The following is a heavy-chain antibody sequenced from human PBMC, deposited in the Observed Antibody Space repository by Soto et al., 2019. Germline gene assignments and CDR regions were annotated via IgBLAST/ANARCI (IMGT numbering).Heavy chain of an antibody. CDR2: ISYDGSNK. V-gene: IGHV3-30-3*01. Sequence: GGSLRLACAASGFTFSSYAMHWVRQAPGKGLEWVAVISYDGSNKYYADSVKGRFTISRDNSKNTLYLQMNSLRAEVTAVYYCARVTLLWFGPSGMDVWGPGTTGTVSS. J-gene: IGHJ6*02. D-gene: IGHD3-10*01. CDR1: GFTFSSYA. CDR3: ARVTLLWFGPSGMDV.